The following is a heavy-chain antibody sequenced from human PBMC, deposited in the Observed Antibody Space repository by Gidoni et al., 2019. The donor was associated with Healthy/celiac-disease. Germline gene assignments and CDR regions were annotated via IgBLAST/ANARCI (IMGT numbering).Heavy chain of an antibody. CDR3: ARVTRTIFGVEIDY. Sequence: QVQLQESGPGLVKPSETLSLTCPVSGGSISSYYWSWIRQPPGKGLEWIGYIYYSGSTNYNPSLKSRVTISVDTSKNQFSLKLSSVTAADTAVYYCARVTRTIFGVEIDYWGQGTLVTVSS. V-gene: IGHV4-59*01. D-gene: IGHD3-3*01. CDR1: GGSISSYY. CDR2: IYYSGST. J-gene: IGHJ4*02.